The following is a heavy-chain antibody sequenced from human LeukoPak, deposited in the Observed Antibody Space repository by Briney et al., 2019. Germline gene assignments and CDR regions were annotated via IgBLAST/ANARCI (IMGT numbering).Heavy chain of an antibody. D-gene: IGHD6-19*01. J-gene: IGHJ4*02. CDR3: ARQWLGIDY. Sequence: PSETLSLTCAVYGGSFSGYYWSWIRQPPGKGLEWIGEINHSGSTNYNPSLKSRVTISVDTSKNQFSLKLSSVTAADTAVYYCARQWLGIDYWGQGTLVTVSS. V-gene: IGHV4-34*01. CDR1: GGSFSGYY. CDR2: INHSGST.